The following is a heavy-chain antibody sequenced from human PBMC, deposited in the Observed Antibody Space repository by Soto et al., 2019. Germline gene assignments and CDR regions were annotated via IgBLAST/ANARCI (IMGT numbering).Heavy chain of an antibody. J-gene: IGHJ6*02. CDR1: GFTFSSFW. CDR2: IMSDGSGT. CDR3: ARSRGSGGVEYNMDV. D-gene: IGHD3-16*01. Sequence: EVQLVESGGGLVQPGGSLRLSCAASGFTFSSFWMHWVRQGPGEGLVWVSRIMSDGSGTTYADSVKGRFTISRDNAKNTLYLQRNRLRAEDTAVYHCARSRGSGGVEYNMDVWGQGTTVTVSS. V-gene: IGHV3-74*01.